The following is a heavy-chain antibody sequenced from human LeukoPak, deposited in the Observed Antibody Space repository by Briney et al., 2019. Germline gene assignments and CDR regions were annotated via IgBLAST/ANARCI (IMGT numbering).Heavy chain of an antibody. CDR3: AKDGLYYAGSGDVYYADS. D-gene: IGHD2-15*01. V-gene: IGHV3-23*01. J-gene: IGHJ4*02. CDR2: IIYSGGAT. Sequence: GGSLRLSCAPAGFTFSRSAMTWVRQGPGTGLEFVASIIYSGGATYYADSVKGRFTISRDNSKNTLYLQMNSLRAEDTALYYCAKDGLYYAGSGDVYYADSWGQGTLVTVSS. CDR1: GFTFSRSA.